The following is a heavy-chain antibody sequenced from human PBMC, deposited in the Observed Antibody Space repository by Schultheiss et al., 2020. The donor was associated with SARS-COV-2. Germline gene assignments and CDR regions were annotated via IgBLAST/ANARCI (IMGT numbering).Heavy chain of an antibody. Sequence: AGSLRLSCAVSGFTFSRYAMSWVRQAPGKGLEWVSALSGSGASTYYADSVKGRFTISRDNSKNTLYLQMNSLRAEDTAVYYCARHRIQLWPVPADHWGQGTLVTASS. V-gene: IGHV3-23*01. CDR3: ARHRIQLWPVPADH. J-gene: IGHJ4*02. CDR1: GFTFSRYA. D-gene: IGHD5-18*01. CDR2: LSGSGAST.